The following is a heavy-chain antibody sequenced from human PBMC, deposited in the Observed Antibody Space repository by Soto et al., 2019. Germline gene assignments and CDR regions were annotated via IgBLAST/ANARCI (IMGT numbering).Heavy chain of an antibody. CDR1: GFTFSNAW. CDR2: IKSKTDGGTT. Sequence: EVQLVESGGGLVKPGGSLRLSCAASGFTFSNAWMSWVRQAPGKGLEWVGRIKSKTDGGTTDYAAPVKGRFTISRDDSKNTLYLKMNSLKTEDTAVYYCPTDKGVPLLWFGEDNAFDIWGQGTMVTVSS. J-gene: IGHJ3*02. D-gene: IGHD3-10*01. V-gene: IGHV3-15*01. CDR3: PTDKGVPLLWFGEDNAFDI.